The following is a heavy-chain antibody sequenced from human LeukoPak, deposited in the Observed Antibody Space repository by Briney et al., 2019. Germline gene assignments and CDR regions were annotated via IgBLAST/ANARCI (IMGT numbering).Heavy chain of an antibody. Sequence: SETLSLTCTVSGGSISSYYWSWIRQPAGKGLEWIGRIYTSGSTNYNPSLKSRVTISVDKSKNQFSLRLSSVTAADTAVYYCARVSNYYDSSGYYYIFDYWGQGTLVTVSS. CDR3: ARVSNYYDSSGYYYIFDY. CDR2: IYTSGST. CDR1: GGSISSYY. D-gene: IGHD3-22*01. J-gene: IGHJ4*02. V-gene: IGHV4-4*07.